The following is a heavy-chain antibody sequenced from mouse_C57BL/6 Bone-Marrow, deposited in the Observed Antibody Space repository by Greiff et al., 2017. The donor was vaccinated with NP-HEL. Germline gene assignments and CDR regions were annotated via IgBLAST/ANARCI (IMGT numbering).Heavy chain of an antibody. CDR3: ARGGYSNYGTY. V-gene: IGHV1-52*01. D-gene: IGHD2-5*01. Sequence: QVQLQQPGAELVRPGSSVKLSCKASGYTFTSYWMHWVKQRPIQGLEWIGNIDPSDSETHYNQKFKDKATLTVHKSSSTAYMQLSSLTSEDSAVYYCARGGYSNYGTYWGQGTLVTVSA. J-gene: IGHJ3*01. CDR2: IDPSDSET. CDR1: GYTFTSYW.